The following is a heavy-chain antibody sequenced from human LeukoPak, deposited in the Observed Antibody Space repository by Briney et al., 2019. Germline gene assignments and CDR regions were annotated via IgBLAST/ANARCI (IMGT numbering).Heavy chain of an antibody. D-gene: IGHD3-10*01. CDR1: GLTVSTNY. J-gene: IGHJ6*04. CDR2: IYSDGTT. Sequence: PGGSLRLSCATSGLTVSTNYMSWVRQTPGKGLELVALIYSDGTTHYAGSVRGRFTISRDNSKNTVDLRMNSLRDEDTAIYYCARRTGRYFGSGSAYGMDVWGGGTTVTVSS. V-gene: IGHV3-53*03. CDR3: ARRTGRYFGSGSAYGMDV.